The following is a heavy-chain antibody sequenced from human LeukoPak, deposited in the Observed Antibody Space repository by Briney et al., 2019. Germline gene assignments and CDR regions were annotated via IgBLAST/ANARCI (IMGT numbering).Heavy chain of an antibody. V-gene: IGHV3-64D*09. J-gene: IGHJ4*02. CDR3: AKVRDTFGGVIAHFDY. D-gene: IGHD3-16*02. CDR1: GGSIRDLT. CDR2: VNTDGGST. Sequence: GGSLRLSCSVSGGSIRDLTMHWVRQAPGKGLEYVSVVNTDGGSTHYGDSVRGRFTVSRDNSKNAVYLQMSSLRSDDTAVYYCAKVRDTFGGVIAHFDYWGQGTLVTVSS.